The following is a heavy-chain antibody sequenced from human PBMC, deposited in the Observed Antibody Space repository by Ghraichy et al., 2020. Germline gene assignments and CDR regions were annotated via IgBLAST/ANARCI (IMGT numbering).Heavy chain of an antibody. Sequence: GGSLRLSCAGSGFNFGIYSMHWVRQAPGKGLEWISYISSSSRTVYYADSVEGRFTVSRDNAKNSLFLQMNSLRGEDTAVYYCASRSGYYSTPHFDYWGQGTLVIVSS. D-gene: IGHD3-22*01. CDR2: ISSSSRTV. J-gene: IGHJ4*02. V-gene: IGHV3-48*01. CDR3: ASRSGYYSTPHFDY. CDR1: GFNFGIYS.